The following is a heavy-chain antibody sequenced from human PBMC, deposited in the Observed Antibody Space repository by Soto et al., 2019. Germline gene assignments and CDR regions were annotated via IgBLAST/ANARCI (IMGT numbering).Heavy chain of an antibody. CDR1: GDSISSTNW. CDR2: IYHSGST. J-gene: IGHJ4*02. V-gene: IGHV4-4*02. D-gene: IGHD1-26*01. Sequence: SETLSLTCAVSGDSISSTNWWSWVRQPPGKGLEWIGEIYHSGSTNYNPSLKSRVTMSVDKSENQFSLKLSSMTAADTAVYYCARGATGHLDYWGQGTLVTAPQ. CDR3: ARGATGHLDY.